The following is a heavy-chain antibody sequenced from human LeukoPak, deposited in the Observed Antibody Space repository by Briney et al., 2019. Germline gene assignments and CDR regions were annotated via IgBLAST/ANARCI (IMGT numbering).Heavy chain of an antibody. CDR1: GYTFTGYY. D-gene: IGHD3-10*01. J-gene: IGHJ6*02. V-gene: IGHV1-2*04. CDR2: INPNSGGT. CDR3: ARESYYGSGSYYLYYYYGMDV. Sequence: ASVKVSCKASGYTFTGYYMHWVRQAPGQGLEWMGWINPNSGGTNYAQKFQGWVTMTRDTSISTAYMELSRLRSDDTAVYYCARESYYGSGSYYLYYYYGMDVWGQGTTVTVSS.